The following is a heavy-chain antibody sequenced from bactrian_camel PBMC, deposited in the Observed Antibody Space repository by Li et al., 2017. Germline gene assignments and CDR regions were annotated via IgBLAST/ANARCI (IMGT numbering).Heavy chain of an antibody. D-gene: IGHD1*01. J-gene: IGHJ4*01. Sequence: QLVESGGGSVQTGGSLRLSCVVRRPRHNNYYMAWFRQAQGKGREGVAEIDDYGVKSYADSVKGRFTVSKDNAKNTLYLQMNSLKTEDTAMYYCDNNYHSAAVIFKGQGTQVTVS. CDR2: IDDYGVK. CDR1: RPRHNNYY. V-gene: IGHV3S26*01.